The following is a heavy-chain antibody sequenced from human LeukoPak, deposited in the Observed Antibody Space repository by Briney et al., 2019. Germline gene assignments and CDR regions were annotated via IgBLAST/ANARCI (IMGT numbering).Heavy chain of an antibody. D-gene: IGHD3-3*01. CDR3: ARDGGYDFWSGYYQDY. J-gene: IGHJ4*02. CDR2: ISYAANTGSNK. CDR1: GFTFSRYA. Sequence: GESLRLSCATSGFTFSRYAMHWVRQIPGKGLEWVALISYAANTGSNKYYADSVKGRFTISRDNSKNTLYLQMNSLRAEDTAVYYCARDGGYDFWSGYYQDYWGQGTLVTVSS. V-gene: IGHV3-30-3*01.